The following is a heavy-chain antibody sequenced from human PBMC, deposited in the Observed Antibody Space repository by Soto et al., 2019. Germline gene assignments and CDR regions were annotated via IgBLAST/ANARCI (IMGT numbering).Heavy chain of an antibody. CDR3: ARGDILTDNWFDP. CDR2: INHSGST. CDR1: GWSFSCYY. V-gene: IGHV4-34*01. D-gene: IGHD3-9*01. J-gene: IGHJ5*02. Sequence: SETLSLTCAVYGWSFSCYYWIWIRQPPGKGLEWIGEINHSGSTNYNPSLKSRVTISVDTSKNQFSLKLSSVTAADTAVYYCARGDILTDNWFDPWGQGTLVTVS.